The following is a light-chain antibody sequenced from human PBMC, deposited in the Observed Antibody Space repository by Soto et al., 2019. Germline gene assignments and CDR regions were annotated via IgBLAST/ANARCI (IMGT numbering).Light chain of an antibody. CDR2: NNN. Sequence: QSVLTQPPSVSWAPGQRVTISCTGSSSNIGGGYDVHWYQQLPGTAPKLLIYNNNNRPSGVPDRFSGSKSGTSASLAITGLQAEDEADYYCQSYDSGLSGYVFGAGTKVTVL. V-gene: IGLV1-40*01. CDR1: SSNIGGGYD. J-gene: IGLJ1*01. CDR3: QSYDSGLSGYV.